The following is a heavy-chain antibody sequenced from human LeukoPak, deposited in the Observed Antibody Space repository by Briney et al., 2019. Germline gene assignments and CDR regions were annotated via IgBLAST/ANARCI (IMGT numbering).Heavy chain of an antibody. CDR3: AKPLDSSFDY. Sequence: GGSLRLSCAASGFTFSSYGMHWVRQAPGKALEWVAFIRYDGSNKYYADSVKGRFTISRDNSKNTLYLQMNSLRAEDTAVYYCAKPLDSSFDYWGQGTLVTVSS. D-gene: IGHD6-13*01. CDR2: IRYDGSNK. J-gene: IGHJ4*02. CDR1: GFTFSSYG. V-gene: IGHV3-30*02.